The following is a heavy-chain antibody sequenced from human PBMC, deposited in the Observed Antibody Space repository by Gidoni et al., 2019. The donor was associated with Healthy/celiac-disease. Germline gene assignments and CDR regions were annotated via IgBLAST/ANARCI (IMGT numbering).Heavy chain of an antibody. D-gene: IGHD6-19*01. CDR3: ASGSTIAVAGMAFDI. CDR2: ISSSSSYI. J-gene: IGHJ3*02. Sequence: EVQLVESGGGLVKPGGSQRLSCAASGFTFSSYSMTWVRQAPGKGLEWVSSISSSSSYIYYADSVKGRFTISRDNAKNSLYLQMNSLRAEDTAVYYCASGSTIAVAGMAFDIWGQGTMVTVSS. CDR1: GFTFSSYS. V-gene: IGHV3-21*01.